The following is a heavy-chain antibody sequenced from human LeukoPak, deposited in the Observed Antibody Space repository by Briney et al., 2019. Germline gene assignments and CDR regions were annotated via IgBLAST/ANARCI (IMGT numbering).Heavy chain of an antibody. V-gene: IGHV3-21*01. Sequence: GGSLRLSCAASGFTFSSYNMDWVRQAPGKGLEWVSTITSTSTYIAYADSVKGRFTISRDNADNSLYLQMNSLRDDDTAVYYCAKERPHGMDVWGQGTSVTVSS. J-gene: IGHJ6*02. CDR2: ITSTSTYI. CDR1: GFTFSSYN. CDR3: AKERPHGMDV. D-gene: IGHD6-6*01.